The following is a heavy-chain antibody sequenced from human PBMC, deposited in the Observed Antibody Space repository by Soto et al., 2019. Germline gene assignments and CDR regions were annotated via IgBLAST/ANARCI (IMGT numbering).Heavy chain of an antibody. D-gene: IGHD6-13*01. CDR1: GGSISSYY. CDR3: ARAKYSSSWSSYYFDY. J-gene: IGHJ4*02. Sequence: SETLSLTCTVSGGSISSYYWSSIRQPPGKGLEWIGYIYYSGSTNYNPSLKSRVTISVDTSKNQFSLKLSSVTAADTAVYYCARAKYSSSWSSYYFDYWGQGTLVTVSS. V-gene: IGHV4-59*01. CDR2: IYYSGST.